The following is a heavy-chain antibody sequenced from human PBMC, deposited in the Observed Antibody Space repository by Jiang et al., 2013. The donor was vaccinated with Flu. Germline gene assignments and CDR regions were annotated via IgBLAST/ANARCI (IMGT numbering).Heavy chain of an antibody. CDR3: ARATTTQKFLRFDY. CDR1: GGSFSGYY. D-gene: IGHD1-1*01. V-gene: IGHV4-34*01. J-gene: IGHJ4*02. CDR2: INHSGST. Sequence: LLKPSETLSLTCAVYGGSFSGYYWSWIRQPPGKGLEWIGEINHSGSTNYNPSLKSRVTISVDTSKNQFSLKLSSVTAADTAVYYCARATTTQKFLRFDYWGQGTLVTVSS.